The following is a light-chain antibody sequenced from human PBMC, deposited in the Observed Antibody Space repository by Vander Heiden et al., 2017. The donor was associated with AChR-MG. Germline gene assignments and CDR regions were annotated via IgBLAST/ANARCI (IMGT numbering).Light chain of an antibody. CDR2: AAS. CDR3: QQSYSTPYT. J-gene: IGKJ2*01. Sequence: SQMTQSPSSPSASVGDRVTITCRASQSISSYLNWYQQKPGKAPKLLIYAASSLQSGVPSRFSGSGSGTDFTLTISSLQPEDFATYYCQQSYSTPYTFGQGTKLEIK. V-gene: IGKV1-39*01. CDR1: QSISSY.